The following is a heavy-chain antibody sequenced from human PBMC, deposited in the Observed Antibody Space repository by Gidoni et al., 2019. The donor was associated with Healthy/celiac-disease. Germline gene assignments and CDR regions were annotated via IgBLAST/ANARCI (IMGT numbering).Heavy chain of an antibody. CDR1: GGSFSGYS. CDR3: ARGTGGHSSGWYRYFQH. V-gene: IGHV4-34*01. J-gene: IGHJ1*01. Sequence: QVQLQQWGAGLLKPSETLSLTCAVYGGSFSGYSWSWIRQPPGKGREWIGEINHSGSPNYHPSLKSRVTISVDTAKNQFSLKLSSVTAADTAVYYWARGTGGHSSGWYRYFQHWGQGTLVTVSS. CDR2: INHSGSP. D-gene: IGHD6-19*01.